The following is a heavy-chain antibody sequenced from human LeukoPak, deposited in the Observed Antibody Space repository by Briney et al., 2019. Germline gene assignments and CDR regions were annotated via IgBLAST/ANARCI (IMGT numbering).Heavy chain of an antibody. CDR3: AREVVVTAIPWDSPPFDY. CDR2: INPNSGGT. J-gene: IGHJ4*02. CDR1: GYTFTGYY. D-gene: IGHD2-21*02. Sequence: GASVKVSCKASGYTFTGYYMHWVRQAPGQGLEWMGWINPNSGGTNYAQKFQGRVTMTRDTSISTAYMELSRLRSDDTAVYYCAREVVVTAIPWDSPPFDYWGQGTLVTVSS. V-gene: IGHV1-2*02.